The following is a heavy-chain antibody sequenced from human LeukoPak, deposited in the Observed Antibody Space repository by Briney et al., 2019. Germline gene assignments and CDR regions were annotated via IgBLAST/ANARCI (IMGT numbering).Heavy chain of an antibody. CDR1: GFTFSSYA. CDR2: ISGSGGST. Sequence: GGSLRLSCAASGFTFSSYAVSWVRQAPGKGLEWVSAISGSGGSTYYADSVKGRFTISRDNSKNTLYLQMNSLRAEDTAVYYCAKEFLRSGIAAAGTCPFDYWGQGTLVTVSS. D-gene: IGHD6-13*01. CDR3: AKEFLRSGIAAAGTCPFDY. J-gene: IGHJ4*02. V-gene: IGHV3-23*01.